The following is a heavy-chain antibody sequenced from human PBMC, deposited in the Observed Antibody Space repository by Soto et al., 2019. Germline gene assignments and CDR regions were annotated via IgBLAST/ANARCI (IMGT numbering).Heavy chain of an antibody. CDR3: AKDLIAATGTPSYYFDS. D-gene: IGHD6-13*01. CDR2: VSGSGLYT. V-gene: IGHV3-23*01. Sequence: EVQLLESGGGLVQPGGSLRLSCVASGFTFDTYAISWVRQAPGKGLEWVSTVSGSGLYTYYTDSVKGRFTISRDNPRNTLYLQMNSLRLEDTAVYFCAKDLIAATGTPSYYFDSWGQGTLVTVSP. J-gene: IGHJ4*02. CDR1: GFTFDTYA.